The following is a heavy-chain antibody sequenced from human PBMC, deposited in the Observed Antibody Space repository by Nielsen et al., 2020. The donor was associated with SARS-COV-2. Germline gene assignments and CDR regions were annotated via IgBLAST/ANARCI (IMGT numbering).Heavy chain of an antibody. CDR3: ARDSDCSTTSCYFDY. V-gene: IGHV3-53*01. D-gene: IGHD2-2*01. J-gene: IGHJ4*02. CDR2: LHTDGST. Sequence: LSLTCAASGFTVSGHYMSWVRQAPGKGLEWVSVLHTDGSTEYADSVKGRFTISRDNSKNTMYLQMNSLRVEDTAMYYCARDSDCSTTSCYFDYWGQGTLVTVSS. CDR1: GFTVSGHY.